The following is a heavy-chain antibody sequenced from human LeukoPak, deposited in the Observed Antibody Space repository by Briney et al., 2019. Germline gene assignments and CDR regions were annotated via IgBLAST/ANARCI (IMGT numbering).Heavy chain of an antibody. V-gene: IGHV1-69*13. J-gene: IGHJ3*02. CDR2: IIPIFGTV. Sequence: SVKVSCKASGGTFSSYAISWVRQAPGQGLEWMGGIIPIFGTVNYAQKFQGRVTITAYESTSTAYMELSSLRSEDTAVYYCARAQNYYDSSGYSGWDDALDMWGQGTMVTVSS. D-gene: IGHD3-22*01. CDR1: GGTFSSYA. CDR3: ARAQNYYDSSGYSGWDDALDM.